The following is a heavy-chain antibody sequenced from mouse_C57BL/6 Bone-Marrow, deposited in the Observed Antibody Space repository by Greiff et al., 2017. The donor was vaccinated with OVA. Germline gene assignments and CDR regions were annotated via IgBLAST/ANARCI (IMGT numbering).Heavy chain of an antibody. D-gene: IGHD2-5*01. V-gene: IGHV1-81*01. Sequence: QVQLKESGAELARPGASVKLSCKASGYTFTSYGISWVKKRTGQGLEWIGEIYPRSGNTYYNEKFKGKATLTADKSSSTAYMELRSLTSEDSAVYFCARDPYSIYFAYCGQGAALAVSS. J-gene: IGHJ2*01. CDR1: GYTFTSYG. CDR3: ARDPYSIYFAY. CDR2: IYPRSGNT.